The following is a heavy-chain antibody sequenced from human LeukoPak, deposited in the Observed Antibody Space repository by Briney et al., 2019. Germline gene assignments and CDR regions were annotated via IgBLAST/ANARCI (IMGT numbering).Heavy chain of an antibody. CDR2: ISSSSSYI. Sequence: PGGSLRLSCAAAGFTFSSYSMNWVRQAPGKGLEWVSSISSSSSYIYYADSVKGRFTISRDNAKNSLYLQMNSLRAEDTAVYYCARAQTKLGTNGFDPWGQGTLVTVSS. V-gene: IGHV3-21*01. J-gene: IGHJ5*02. CDR3: ARAQTKLGTNGFDP. D-gene: IGHD6-13*01. CDR1: GFTFSSYS.